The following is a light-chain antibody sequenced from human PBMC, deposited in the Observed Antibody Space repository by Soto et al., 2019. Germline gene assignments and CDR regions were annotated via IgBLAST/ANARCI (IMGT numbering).Light chain of an antibody. CDR3: MQRTYWHPYT. CDR1: QSVVFSDGNTY. CDR2: KVS. Sequence: DVVMTQSPLSLPVTLGQPASISCRSSQSVVFSDGNTYLSWIQQRPGQSPRRLIYKVSNRDSGVPDRVSGSGSGTAFTLKISRVEAEDVGVYYCMQRTYWHPYTFGQGTKLEIK. J-gene: IGKJ2*01. V-gene: IGKV2-30*01.